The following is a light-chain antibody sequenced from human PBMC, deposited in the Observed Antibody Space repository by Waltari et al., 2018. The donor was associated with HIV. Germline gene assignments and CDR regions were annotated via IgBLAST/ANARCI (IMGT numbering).Light chain of an antibody. CDR3: QHRNNWSPGIT. CDR2: DAS. Sequence: DIVLTQSPATLSLSPGESATLSCRASQSVTTYLAWYQQKPGQAPRLLIYDASNRATGIPDRFSGSGSGTDFTLTISSLETEDFAAYYCQHRNNWSPGITFGQGTRLEIK. CDR1: QSVTTY. V-gene: IGKV3-11*01. J-gene: IGKJ5*01.